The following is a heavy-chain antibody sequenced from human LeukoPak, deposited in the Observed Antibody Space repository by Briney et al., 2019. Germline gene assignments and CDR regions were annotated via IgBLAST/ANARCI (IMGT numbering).Heavy chain of an antibody. CDR3: ARADGYSSGWWEY. Sequence: PGGSLRLSCAASGFTFSSYAMHWVRQAPGKGLEWVAVISYDGSNKYYADSVKGRFTISRDNSKNTLYLQMNSLRAEDTAVYYCARADGYSSGWWEYWGQGTLVTVSS. D-gene: IGHD6-19*01. V-gene: IGHV3-30-3*01. CDR1: GFTFSSYA. CDR2: ISYDGSNK. J-gene: IGHJ4*02.